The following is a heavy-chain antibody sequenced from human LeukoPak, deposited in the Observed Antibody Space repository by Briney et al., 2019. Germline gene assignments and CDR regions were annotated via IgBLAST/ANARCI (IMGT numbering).Heavy chain of an antibody. CDR1: GYTFTGNY. CDR2: INPRSGGT. J-gene: IGHJ3*02. V-gene: IGHV1-2*02. D-gene: IGHD3-3*01. CDR3: VKMHYDFWSAFHI. Sequence: ASVKVSCKASGYTFTGNYMHWVRQAPGQGLEWMGWINPRSGGTNYAQKFQGRVTMTGDTSITTAYMELSRLRSDDTAVYYCVKMHYDFWSAFHIWGQGTMVTVSS.